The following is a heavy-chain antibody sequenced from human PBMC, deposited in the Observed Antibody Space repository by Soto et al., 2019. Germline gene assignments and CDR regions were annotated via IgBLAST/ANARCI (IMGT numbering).Heavy chain of an antibody. Sequence: PGGSLRLSCAASGFTFSSYGMDWVRQAPGKGLEWVAVISYDGSNKYYADSVKGRFTISRDNSKNTLYLQMNSLRAEDTAVYYCAKDGGRDGYNYYFDYWGQGTLVTVSS. J-gene: IGHJ4*02. CDR3: AKDGGRDGYNYYFDY. CDR1: GFTFSSYG. V-gene: IGHV3-30*18. CDR2: ISYDGSNK. D-gene: IGHD5-12*01.